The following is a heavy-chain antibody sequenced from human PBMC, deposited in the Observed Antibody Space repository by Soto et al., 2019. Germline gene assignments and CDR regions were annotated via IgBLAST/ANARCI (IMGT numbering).Heavy chain of an antibody. Sequence: GASVKVSCKASGYTFTSYGISWVRQAPGQGLEWMGWISAYNGNTNYAQKLQGRVTMTTDTSTSTAYMELRSLRSDDTAVYYCAREANCSGGSCYNYGMDVWDQGTTVTVSS. CDR1: GYTFTSYG. J-gene: IGHJ6*02. D-gene: IGHD2-15*01. V-gene: IGHV1-18*01. CDR3: AREANCSGGSCYNYGMDV. CDR2: ISAYNGNT.